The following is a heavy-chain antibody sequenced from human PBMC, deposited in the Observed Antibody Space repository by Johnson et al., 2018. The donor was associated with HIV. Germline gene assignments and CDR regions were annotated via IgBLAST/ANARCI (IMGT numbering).Heavy chain of an antibody. CDR3: AREISRYYYDYAAFDL. Sequence: VQLVESGGGLVKPGGSLRLSCAASGFTFSSYWMSWVRQAPGKGLAWVAVIWYDGSNKYFAASVKGRFTISRDNSRSTLYLHMINLRADDTALYYCAREISRYYYDYAAFDLWGQGTMVTVSS. J-gene: IGHJ3*01. D-gene: IGHD3-22*01. CDR1: GFTFSSYW. CDR2: IWYDGSNK. V-gene: IGHV3-33*08.